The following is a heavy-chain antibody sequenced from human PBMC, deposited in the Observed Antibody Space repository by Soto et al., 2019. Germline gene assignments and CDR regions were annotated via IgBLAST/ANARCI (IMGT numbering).Heavy chain of an antibody. CDR3: ARDKGSGTVADAY. V-gene: IGHV3-21*01. J-gene: IGHJ4*02. CDR1: GFTFSSYS. D-gene: IGHD4-17*01. CDR2: ISSSSSYI. Sequence: EVQLVESGGGLVKPGGSLRLSCAASGFTFSSYSMNWVRQAPGKGLEWVSSISSSSSYIYYADSVKGRFTISRDNAKNSLSLQLNILRAEDTAVYYCARDKGSGTVADAYWGQGTLVTVSS.